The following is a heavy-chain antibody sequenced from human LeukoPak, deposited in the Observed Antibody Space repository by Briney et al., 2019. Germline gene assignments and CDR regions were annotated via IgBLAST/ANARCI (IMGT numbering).Heavy chain of an antibody. Sequence: SQTLSLTCAISGDSVSGNSAAWNWIRQSPSRGLEWLGRTYYRSRWHNDYAVYVGSRITINPDTSKNQFSLQLDSVTPEDTAVYYCARGATSLHAFDIWGQGTMVTVSS. CDR1: GDSVSGNSAA. D-gene: IGHD2-2*01. CDR3: ARGATSLHAFDI. V-gene: IGHV6-1*01. J-gene: IGHJ3*02. CDR2: TYYRSRWHN.